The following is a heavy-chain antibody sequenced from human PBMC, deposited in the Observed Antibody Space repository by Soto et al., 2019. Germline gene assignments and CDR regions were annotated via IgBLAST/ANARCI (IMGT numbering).Heavy chain of an antibody. Sequence: ASVKVSCKASGGTFSSYAISWVRQAPGQGLEWMGGIIPIFGTANYAQKFQGRVTITADESTSTAYMELSSLRSEDTAVYYCARDLIQDIVVVPADSDYYYYGMDVWGQGTTVTVSS. CDR2: IIPIFGTA. CDR3: ARDLIQDIVVVPADSDYYYYGMDV. J-gene: IGHJ6*02. V-gene: IGHV1-69*13. D-gene: IGHD2-2*01. CDR1: GGTFSSYA.